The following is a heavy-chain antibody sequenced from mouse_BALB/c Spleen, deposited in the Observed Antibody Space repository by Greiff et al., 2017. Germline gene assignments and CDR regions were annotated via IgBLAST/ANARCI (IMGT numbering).Heavy chain of an antibody. Sequence: QVHVKQSGAELVKPGASVKLSCKTSGYTFTSYWIQWVKQRPGQGLGWIGEIFPGTGTTYYNEKFKGKATLTIDTSSSTAYMQRSSLTSEDSAVYFCARSEDYDGPYAMDYWGQGTSVTVSS. D-gene: IGHD2-4*01. CDR1: GYTFTSYW. CDR3: ARSEDYDGPYAMDY. J-gene: IGHJ4*01. CDR2: IFPGTGTT. V-gene: IGHV1S132*01.